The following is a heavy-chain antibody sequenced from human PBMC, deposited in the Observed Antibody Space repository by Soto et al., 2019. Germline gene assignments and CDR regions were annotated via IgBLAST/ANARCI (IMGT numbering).Heavy chain of an antibody. J-gene: IGHJ6*02. CDR3: ARERYSYGYHYYGMDV. D-gene: IGHD5-18*01. Sequence: ASVKVSFQASGYTFTGYYMHWVRQAPGQGLEWMGWINPNSGGTNYAQKFQGWVTMTRDTSISTAYMELSRLRSDDTAVYYCARERYSYGYHYYGMDVWGQGTTVTVSS. V-gene: IGHV1-2*04. CDR2: INPNSGGT. CDR1: GYTFTGYY.